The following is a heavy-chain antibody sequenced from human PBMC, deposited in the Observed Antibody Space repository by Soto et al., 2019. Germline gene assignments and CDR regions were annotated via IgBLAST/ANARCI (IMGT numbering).Heavy chain of an antibody. CDR3: ARVGPDCTSGVCYIFYFDY. CDR1: GGSISSGDYY. J-gene: IGHJ4*01. CDR2: IYYSGST. V-gene: IGHV4-30-4*01. D-gene: IGHD2-8*01. Sequence: LSLTCTVSGGSISSGDYYWSWIRQPPGKGLEWIGYIYYSGSTYYNPSLKSRVTVSVDTSKNQFSLKLSSVTAADTAVYYCARVGPDCTSGVCYIFYFDYWGQGTLVTVSS.